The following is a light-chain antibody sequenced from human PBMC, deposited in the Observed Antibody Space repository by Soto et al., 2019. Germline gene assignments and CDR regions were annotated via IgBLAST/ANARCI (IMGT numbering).Light chain of an antibody. CDR3: QQYNSHPWT. CDR1: QGIGSY. CDR2: AAA. Sequence: DLQMTQSPSSLSASVGDRVTITCRASQGIGSYLAWFQQKPGEAPKSLIYAAASLQSGVPSKFSGSGSGTDFTLTISSLQPEDFATYYCQQYNSHPWTFGQGNKVEIK. V-gene: IGKV1-16*02. J-gene: IGKJ1*01.